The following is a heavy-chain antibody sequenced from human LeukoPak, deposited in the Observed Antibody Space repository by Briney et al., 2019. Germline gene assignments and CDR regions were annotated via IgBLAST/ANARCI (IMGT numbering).Heavy chain of an antibody. CDR1: GFTFSTSW. J-gene: IGHJ4*02. Sequence: GGSLRLSCAASGFTFSTSWMSWVRQSPGKGLEWVADMNPVGGVKYYVDSVKGRFTISRDNAKNSIYLQMDSLRAEDTAVYYCARDPAYGALDYWGQGTLVTASS. D-gene: IGHD4-17*01. CDR2: MNPVGGVK. V-gene: IGHV3-7*01. CDR3: ARDPAYGALDY.